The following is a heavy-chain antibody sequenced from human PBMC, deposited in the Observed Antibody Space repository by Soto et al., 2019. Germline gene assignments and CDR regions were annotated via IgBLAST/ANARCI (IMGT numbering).Heavy chain of an antibody. CDR2: ISGSGGST. J-gene: IGHJ4*02. Sequence: GGSLRLSCAASGFTFSSYAMSWVRQAPGKGLEWVSAISGSGGSTYYADSVKGRFTISRDNSKNTLYLQMNSLRAEDTAVYYCAKDETFGGVPAAMGYDFDYWGQGTLVTVSS. D-gene: IGHD2-2*01. V-gene: IGHV3-23*01. CDR3: AKDETFGGVPAAMGYDFDY. CDR1: GFTFSSYA.